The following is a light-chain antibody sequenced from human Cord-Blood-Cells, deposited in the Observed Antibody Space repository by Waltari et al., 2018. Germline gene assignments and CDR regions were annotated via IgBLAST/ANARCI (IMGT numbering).Light chain of an antibody. J-gene: IGLJ1*01. CDR2: DVS. Sequence: QSALTQPAPVSGSAEQPTTISCTGTSSDVGGYNHVSWSQQHPGKAPELMIYDVSNRPSGVSNRFSGYKSGNTASLTISELQAEDEADYDCSSYTGSSTLVFGTGTKVTVL. V-gene: IGLV2-14*01. CDR1: SSDVGGYNH. CDR3: SSYTGSSTLV.